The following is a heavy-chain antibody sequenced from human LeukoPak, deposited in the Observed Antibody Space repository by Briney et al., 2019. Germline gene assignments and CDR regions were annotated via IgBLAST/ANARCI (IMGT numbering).Heavy chain of an antibody. D-gene: IGHD5/OR15-5a*01. CDR3: TVSLSRIYDHYGMDV. J-gene: IGHJ6*02. CDR2: INPSGGST. V-gene: IGHV1-46*01. Sequence: GASVKVSCKASGYTFTSYYMHWVRQAPGQGLEWMGIINPSGGSTRYAQKLQGRVTLTRDTSTSTVYMELSSLRSEDTAVYYCTVSLSRIYDHYGMDVWGQGTTVTVPS. CDR1: GYTFTSYY.